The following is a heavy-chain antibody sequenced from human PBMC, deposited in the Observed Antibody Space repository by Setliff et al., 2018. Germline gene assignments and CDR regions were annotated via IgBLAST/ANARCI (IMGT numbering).Heavy chain of an antibody. CDR2: INAGNGNT. J-gene: IGHJ3*02. CDR3: ASTGTHSTNAFDI. CDR1: GYSFAKYA. Sequence: ASVKVSCKASGYSFAKYALHWVRQAPGQRLEWMGWINAGNGNTKCSQNFQGRVTITRDTSASTAYVELSSLRSEDTAVYYCASTGTHSTNAFDIWGQGTMVTVSS. D-gene: IGHD2-8*02. V-gene: IGHV1-3*01.